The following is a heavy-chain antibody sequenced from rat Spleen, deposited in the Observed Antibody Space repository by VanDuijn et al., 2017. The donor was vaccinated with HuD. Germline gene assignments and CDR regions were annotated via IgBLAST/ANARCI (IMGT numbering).Heavy chain of an antibody. CDR1: GFNFNDYW. CDR2: ISPSGGGT. Sequence: EVKLVESGGGLVQPGRSLKLSCAASGFNFNDYWMGWVRQAPTKGLEWVASISPSGGGTYYRDSVKGRFTVSRDNTRSTQFLQMDSLRSEDTATYYCARQDTSGYSNWFGYWGQGTLVTVSS. V-gene: IGHV5-25*01. J-gene: IGHJ3*01. D-gene: IGHD4-3*01. CDR3: ARQDTSGYSNWFGY.